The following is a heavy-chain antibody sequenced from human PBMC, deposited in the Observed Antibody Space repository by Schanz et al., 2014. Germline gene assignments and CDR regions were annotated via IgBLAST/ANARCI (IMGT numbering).Heavy chain of an antibody. D-gene: IGHD1-26*01. CDR3: VKDLQRELLRDDHYYGMDV. V-gene: IGHV3-33*05. J-gene: IGHJ6*02. CDR1: GFTFSAYG. Sequence: QVQLVESGGGVVQPGRSLRLSCAASGFTFSAYGMHWVRQAPGKGLEWVTVISSHGGDRFYADSVKGRFTTSRDNSKNTMYLQMNSLRAEDTAVYYCVKDLQRELLRDDHYYGMDVWGQGTTVTVSS. CDR2: ISSHGGDR.